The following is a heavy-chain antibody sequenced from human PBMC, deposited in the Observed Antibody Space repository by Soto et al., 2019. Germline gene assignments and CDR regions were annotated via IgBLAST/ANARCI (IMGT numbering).Heavy chain of an antibody. CDR1: GFSLTTSGMC. CDR2: IDWADDK. CDR3: ARIHGPSGNFDLDC. V-gene: IGHV2-70*13. J-gene: IGHJ4*02. D-gene: IGHD5-12*01. Sequence: SGPTLVNPTQTLTLTCTFSGFSLTTSGMCVSWIRPPPGKALEWLALIDWADDKYYSTSLKTRLTVSKDTSKNQVVLTMTNVDPVDTATYYCARIHGPSGNFDLDCWGQGTLVTVSS.